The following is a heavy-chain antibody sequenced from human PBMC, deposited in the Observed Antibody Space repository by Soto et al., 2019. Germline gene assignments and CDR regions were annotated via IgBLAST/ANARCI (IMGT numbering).Heavy chain of an antibody. Sequence: SGPTLVNPTQTLTLTCTFSGFSLSTSGVGVGWIRQPPGKALEWLALIYWNDDNRYSPSLKSRHTITKATSNNQVVLTRTNMDPVDTATYYCAHRQREYYDYVWGSYRYIDGFDYWGQGTLVTVSS. V-gene: IGHV2-5*01. J-gene: IGHJ4*02. CDR1: GFSLSTSGVG. CDR2: IYWNDDN. D-gene: IGHD3-16*02. CDR3: AHRQREYYDYVWGSYRYIDGFDY.